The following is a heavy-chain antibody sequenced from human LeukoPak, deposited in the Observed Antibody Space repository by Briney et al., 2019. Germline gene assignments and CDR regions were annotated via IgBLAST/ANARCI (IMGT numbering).Heavy chain of an antibody. J-gene: IGHJ6*02. CDR3: AKILERELQYYYYGMDV. CDR1: GFTFKSYA. D-gene: IGHD5-24*01. Sequence: GGSLRLSCAASGFTFKSYAMIWVRQAPGKGLESVSGISTAGDRTYYTDSVKGRFAISRDNSKNTLYLQMNSLRAEDTAVYYCAKILERELQYYYYGMDVWGQGTTVTVSS. CDR2: ISTAGDRT. V-gene: IGHV3-23*01.